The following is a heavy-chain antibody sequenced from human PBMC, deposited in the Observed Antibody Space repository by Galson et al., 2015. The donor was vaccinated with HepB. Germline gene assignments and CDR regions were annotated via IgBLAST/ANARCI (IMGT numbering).Heavy chain of an antibody. CDR2: IYYSGST. D-gene: IGHD3-16*01. CDR1: GSSISGYY. J-gene: IGHJ4*02. Sequence: TLSLTCTVSGSSISGYYWSWIRQPPGKGLEWIGFIYYSGSTNYNPPLTSRLTISVNTSKNQFPRKLSSVTAADTAVYYCARGGSYFDYWGQGTLVTVSS. V-gene: IGHV4-59*08. CDR3: ARGGSYFDY.